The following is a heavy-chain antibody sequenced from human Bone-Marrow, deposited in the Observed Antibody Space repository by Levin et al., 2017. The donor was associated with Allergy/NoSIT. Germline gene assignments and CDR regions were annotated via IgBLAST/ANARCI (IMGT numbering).Heavy chain of an antibody. CDR2: MNPNTGET. J-gene: IGHJ6*02. V-gene: IGHV1-8*01. Sequence: ASVKVSCKTSGYSFSDYDISWVRQATGQGFEWMGGMNPNTGETNYAHKFQGRVSMTRDTSRSTAYLDLYSLRSEDTAIYYCAKGAKEYKILYGYYYYGVDVWGQGTPVAVSS. CDR1: GYSFSDYD. CDR3: AKGAKEYKILYGYYYYGVDV. D-gene: IGHD3-16*01.